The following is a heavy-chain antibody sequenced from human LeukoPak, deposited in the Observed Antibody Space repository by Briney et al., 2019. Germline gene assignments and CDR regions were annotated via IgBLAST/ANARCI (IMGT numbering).Heavy chain of an antibody. D-gene: IGHD1-26*01. CDR3: ARMVGATNWFDP. J-gene: IGHJ5*02. V-gene: IGHV1-2*02. CDR2: INPNSGGT. Sequence: ASVKVSCKASGYTFTGYYMHWVRQAPGQGLEWMGWINPNSGGTNYVQKFQGRVTMTRDTSISTAYMELSRLRSDDTAVYYCARMVGATNWFDPWGQGTLVTVSS. CDR1: GYTFTGYY.